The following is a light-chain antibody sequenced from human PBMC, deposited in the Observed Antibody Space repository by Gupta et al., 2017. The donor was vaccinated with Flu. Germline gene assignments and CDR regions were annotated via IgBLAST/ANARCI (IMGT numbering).Light chain of an antibody. V-gene: IGKV4-1*01. CDR3: QQYNSNPPT. J-gene: IGKJ1*01. CDR2: WAS. CDR1: LSDYNSKNY. Sequence: VMDQASDILAVSLGERATINCKARLSDYNSKNYFAWYQQKPGQAPKLLIYWASTRESGVPDRFSGSGSETDFTLTISGLQAEDVAVYFCQQYNSNPPTFGQGTKVEIK.